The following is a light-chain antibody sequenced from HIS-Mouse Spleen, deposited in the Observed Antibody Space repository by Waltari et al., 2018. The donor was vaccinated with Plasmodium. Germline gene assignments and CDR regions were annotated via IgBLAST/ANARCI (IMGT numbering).Light chain of an antibody. Sequence: DIQMTPSPSSLSASVGDRDPTTCQASQDISNYLNWYQQKPWKAPKLLIYDASNVETGVPSRFSGSGSGTDFTFTISSLQPEDIATYYCQQYDNLPYTFGQGTKLEIK. V-gene: IGKV1-33*01. CDR3: QQYDNLPYT. J-gene: IGKJ2*01. CDR2: DAS. CDR1: QDISNY.